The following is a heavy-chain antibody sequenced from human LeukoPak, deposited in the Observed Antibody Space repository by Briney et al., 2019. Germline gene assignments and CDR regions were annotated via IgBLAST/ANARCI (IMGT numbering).Heavy chain of an antibody. Sequence: GGSLRLSCAASGFTVSSNYMSWVRQAPGKGLEWVSVIYSGGSTYYADSVKGRFTISRDNSKNTLYLQMDNLRAEDTAVYYCAKGFSSSWYTVTYTPFYNYWGQGTLVSVSS. CDR1: GFTVSSNY. V-gene: IGHV3-53*01. CDR3: AKGFSSSWYTVTYTPFYNY. J-gene: IGHJ4*02. CDR2: IYSGGST. D-gene: IGHD6-13*01.